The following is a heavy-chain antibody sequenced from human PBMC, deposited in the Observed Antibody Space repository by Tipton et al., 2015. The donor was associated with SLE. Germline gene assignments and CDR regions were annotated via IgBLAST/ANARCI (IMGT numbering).Heavy chain of an antibody. CDR3: AREGEIVVPLRAYYYLDV. Sequence: TLSLTCNVSGGSISFGSYYWSWIRQPAGKGLGWIGRIYTSGYTDYSPSLKSRVTISLDTSKNQFSLKLSSVTAADTAMYYCAREGEIVVPLRAYYYLDVWGKGTTVTVSS. D-gene: IGHD2-2*01. CDR2: IYTSGYT. CDR1: GGSISFGSYY. V-gene: IGHV4-61*02. J-gene: IGHJ6*03.